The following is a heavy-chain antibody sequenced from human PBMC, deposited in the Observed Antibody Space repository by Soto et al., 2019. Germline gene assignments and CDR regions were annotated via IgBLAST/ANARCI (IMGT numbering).Heavy chain of an antibody. CDR1: GFTFRSYA. Sequence: EVQLLESGGGLVQPGGSLRLSCAASGFTFRSYAMSWVRRAPGQGLEWVSAISGSGGSTYSTDSVKGRFTISRDNSKITLYLPMKSLRAEDTAVYYCAKGIVYYYDSSGYFAYWVQGTLVTVS. CDR3: AKGIVYYYDSSGYFAY. J-gene: IGHJ4*02. V-gene: IGHV3-23*01. CDR2: ISGSGGST. D-gene: IGHD3-22*01.